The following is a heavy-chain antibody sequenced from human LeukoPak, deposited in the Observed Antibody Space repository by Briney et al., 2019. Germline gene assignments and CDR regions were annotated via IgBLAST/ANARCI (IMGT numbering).Heavy chain of an antibody. Sequence: ASVKVSCKASGYTFTGYYMHWVRQAPGQGLEWMGRINPNSGGTNYAQKFQGRVTMTRDTSISTAYMELSGLRSDDTAVYYCARDCSSTSCLDYWGQGTLVTVSS. CDR3: ARDCSSTSCLDY. D-gene: IGHD2-2*01. V-gene: IGHV1-2*06. CDR2: INPNSGGT. J-gene: IGHJ4*02. CDR1: GYTFTGYY.